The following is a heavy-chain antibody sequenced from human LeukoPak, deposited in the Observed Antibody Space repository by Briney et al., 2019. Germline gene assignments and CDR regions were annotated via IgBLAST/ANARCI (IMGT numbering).Heavy chain of an antibody. D-gene: IGHD4-17*01. J-gene: IGHJ6*03. V-gene: IGHV1-69*05. CDR3: ARVTYGVDYYYYYMDV. Sequence: SVTVSFKASGGTFSSYAISWVRQAPGQGLEWMGGIIPIFGTANYAQKFQGRVTITTDESTSTAYMALSSLRSEDTAEYYCARVTYGVDYYYYYMDVWGKGTRVSVFS. CDR2: IIPIFGTA. CDR1: GGTFSSYA.